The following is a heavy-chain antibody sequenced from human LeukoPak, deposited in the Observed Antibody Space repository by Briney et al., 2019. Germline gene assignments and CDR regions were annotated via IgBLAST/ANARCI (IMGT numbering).Heavy chain of an antibody. CDR1: GFTFSSYY. D-gene: IGHD5-12*01. CDR3: ASPHSGYG. V-gene: IGHV3-48*02. Sequence: TGGSLGLSCAASGFTFSSYYMNWVRQAPGKGLEWVSYISGSGNTKYYADSVKGRFTISRDNAKNSLYLQMNSLRDEDTAVYYCASPHSGYGWGQGTLVTVSS. J-gene: IGHJ4*02. CDR2: ISGSGNTK.